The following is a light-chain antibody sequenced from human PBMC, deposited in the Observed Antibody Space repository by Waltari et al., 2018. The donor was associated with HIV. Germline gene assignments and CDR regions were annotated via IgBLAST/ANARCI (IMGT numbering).Light chain of an antibody. V-gene: IGKV1-39*01. J-gene: IGKJ1*01. Sequence: DFQMTQSPSSLSASVGDRVTISCRASQSISTYLNWYQQKPGRAPKLLIYNRNILQGGVPSRFSGSGSGTDFTLSISSLQPEDFGTYYCQQSYSTLWTFGPGTKV. CDR2: NRN. CDR1: QSISTY. CDR3: QQSYSTLWT.